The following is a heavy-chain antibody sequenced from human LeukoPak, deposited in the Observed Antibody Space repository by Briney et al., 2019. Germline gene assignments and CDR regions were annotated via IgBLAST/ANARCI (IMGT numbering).Heavy chain of an antibody. Sequence: ASVKVSCKASGYSFTDYYIHWMRQAAVQGFEWMGWIDPKRGGTKYGQTFQGRVTMTRDTSISTVYMELTLLTSDDTAVYYCARGPATGDFDYWGQGALVTVSS. CDR2: IDPKRGGT. CDR3: ARGPATGDFDY. D-gene: IGHD7-27*01. J-gene: IGHJ4*02. CDR1: GYSFTDYY. V-gene: IGHV1-2*02.